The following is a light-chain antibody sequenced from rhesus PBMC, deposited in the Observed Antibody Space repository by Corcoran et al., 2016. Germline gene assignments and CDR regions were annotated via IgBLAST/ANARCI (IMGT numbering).Light chain of an antibody. CDR1: QGISNW. CDR2: RAS. Sequence: DIQMTQSPSSLSASVGDRVTITCRASQGISNWLAWYQQKPGKTPKLLIYRASNLEKGVPSRCSGSGAGTDFTLTISSLQHEDIATDYCQQHDNSLWTFGQGTKVEIK. J-gene: IGKJ1*01. CDR3: QQHDNSLWT. V-gene: IGKV1-69*01.